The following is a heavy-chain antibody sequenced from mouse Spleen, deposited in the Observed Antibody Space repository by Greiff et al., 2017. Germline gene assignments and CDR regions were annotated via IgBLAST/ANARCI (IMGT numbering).Heavy chain of an antibody. Sequence: EVQLVESGGGLVKLGGSLKLSCAASGFTFSSYAMSWVRQTPEKRLEWVATISSGGGNTYYPDSVKGRFTISRDNAKNTLYLQMSSLKSEDTAMYYCARPNWDWFAYWGQGTLVTVSA. CDR1: GFTFSSYA. CDR2: ISSGGGNT. D-gene: IGHD4-1*01. J-gene: IGHJ3*01. V-gene: IGHV5-9-3*01. CDR3: ARPNWDWFAY.